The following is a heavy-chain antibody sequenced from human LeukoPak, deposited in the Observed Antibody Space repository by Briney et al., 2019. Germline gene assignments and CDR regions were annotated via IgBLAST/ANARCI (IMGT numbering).Heavy chain of an antibody. CDR1: GYTFTGYY. V-gene: IGHV1-2*02. D-gene: IGHD1-26*01. Sequence: GASVKVSCKASGYTFTGYYMHWVRQAPGQGLEWMGWINPNSGGTNYAQKFQGRVTMTRDTSISTAYMELSRLRPDDTAVYYCARGVQWELHAFDIWGQGTMVTVSS. CDR3: ARGVQWELHAFDI. J-gene: IGHJ3*02. CDR2: INPNSGGT.